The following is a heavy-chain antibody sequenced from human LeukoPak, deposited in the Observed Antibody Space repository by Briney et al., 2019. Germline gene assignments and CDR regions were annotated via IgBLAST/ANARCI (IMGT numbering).Heavy chain of an antibody. D-gene: IGHD2-15*01. V-gene: IGHV3-48*03. Sequence: PGGSLRLSCAASGFTFSSYEMNWVRQAPGKGLEWVSYISSSGSTIYYADSVKGRFTISRDNAKNSLYLQMNSLRAEDTAVYYCARSGRYCSGSTCYQEAPLDYWGQGTLVTVSS. CDR2: ISSSGSTI. J-gene: IGHJ4*02. CDR3: ARSGRYCSGSTCYQEAPLDY. CDR1: GFTFSSYE.